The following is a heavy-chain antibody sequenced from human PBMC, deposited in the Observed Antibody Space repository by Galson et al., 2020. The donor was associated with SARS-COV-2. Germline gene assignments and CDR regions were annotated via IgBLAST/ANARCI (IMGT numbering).Heavy chain of an antibody. D-gene: IGHD3-22*01. Sequence: SETLSLTCTVSGGSISSGGYYWSWIRQYPGKGLEWIGYIYYSGNTYYNPSLKSRVTISVDTSKNQFSLKLSSVTVADTAVYYCARDYYESSGYYSYDYWGQGTLVTVSS. CDR1: GGSISSGGYY. J-gene: IGHJ4*02. CDR2: IYYSGNT. V-gene: IGHV4-31*03. CDR3: ARDYYESSGYYSYDY.